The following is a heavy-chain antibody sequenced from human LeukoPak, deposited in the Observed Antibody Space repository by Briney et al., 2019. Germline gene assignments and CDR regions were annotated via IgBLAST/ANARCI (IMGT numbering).Heavy chain of an antibody. CDR3: ARARRLLPSIAVADGDY. CDR2: INPSGGST. J-gene: IGHJ4*02. CDR1: GYTFTSYY. Sequence: ASVKVSCKASGYTFTSYYMHWVRQAPGQGLEWMGIINPSGGSTSYAQKFQGRVTMTRDTSTSTVYMELSSLRSEDTAVYYCARARRLLPSIAVADGDYRGQGTLVTVSS. V-gene: IGHV1-46*01. D-gene: IGHD6-19*01.